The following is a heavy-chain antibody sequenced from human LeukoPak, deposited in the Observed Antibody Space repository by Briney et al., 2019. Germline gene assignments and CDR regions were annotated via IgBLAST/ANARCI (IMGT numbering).Heavy chain of an antibody. J-gene: IGHJ4*02. D-gene: IGHD6-19*01. CDR3: AKAASGWRAPFDY. Sequence: GGSLRLSCAASGFTFSSYAMSWVRQAPGKGLEWVSAISGSGDSTYYADSVKGRFTISRDNSKNTQYLQMISLRAEDTAAYYCAKAASGWRAPFDYWGQGTLVTVSS. CDR1: GFTFSSYA. V-gene: IGHV3-23*01. CDR2: ISGSGDST.